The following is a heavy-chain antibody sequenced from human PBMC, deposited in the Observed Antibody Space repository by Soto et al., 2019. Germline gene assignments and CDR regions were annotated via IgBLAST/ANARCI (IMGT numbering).Heavy chain of an antibody. CDR3: ARDSPYYYDSSGYYTPYWYFDL. V-gene: IGHV1-69*13. CDR2: IIPIFGTA. Sequence: SVKVSCKASGGTFSSYAISWVRQAPGQGLEWMGGIIPIFGTANYAQKFQGRVTITADESTSTAYMELSSLRSEDTAVYYCARDSPYYYDSSGYYTPYWYFDLWGRGTLVTVSS. CDR1: GGTFSSYA. D-gene: IGHD3-22*01. J-gene: IGHJ2*01.